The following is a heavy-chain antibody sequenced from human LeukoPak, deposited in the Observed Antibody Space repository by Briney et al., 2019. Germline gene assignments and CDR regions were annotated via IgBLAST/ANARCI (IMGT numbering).Heavy chain of an antibody. CDR2: INWNSDTI. CDR1: GFTFDDYA. D-gene: IGHD6-13*01. Sequence: GGSLRLSCAASGFTFDDYAKHWVRQAPGKGLEWVSGINWNSDTIGYADSVKGRFTISRDNAKNSLYLQMNSLRAEDTALYYCAKAGSWYRHFDYWGRGTLVTVSS. V-gene: IGHV3-9*01. CDR3: AKAGSWYRHFDY. J-gene: IGHJ4*02.